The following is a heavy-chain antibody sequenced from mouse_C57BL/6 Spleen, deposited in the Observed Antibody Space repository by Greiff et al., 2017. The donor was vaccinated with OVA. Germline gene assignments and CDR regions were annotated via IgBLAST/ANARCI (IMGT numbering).Heavy chain of an antibody. J-gene: IGHJ4*01. Sequence: QVQLKESGAELVRPGASVKLSCKASGYTFTDYYINWVKQRPGQGLEWIARIYPGSGNTYYNEKFKGKATLTAEKSSSTAYMQLSSLTSEDSAVYFCARCYYGPMDYWGQGTSVTVSS. CDR2: IYPGSGNT. CDR1: GYTFTDYY. V-gene: IGHV1-76*01. D-gene: IGHD1-1*01. CDR3: ARCYYGPMDY.